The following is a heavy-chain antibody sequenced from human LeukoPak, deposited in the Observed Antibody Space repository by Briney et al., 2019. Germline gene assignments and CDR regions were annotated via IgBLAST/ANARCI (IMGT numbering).Heavy chain of an antibody. CDR2: IIPIFGTA. D-gene: IGHD3-10*01. Sequence: SVTVSCKASGGTFSSYAISRVRQAPGQGLEWMGGIIPIFGTANYAQKFQGRVTITADESTSTAHMELSSLRSEDTAVYYCASGSGINLAPFDYWGQGTLVTVSS. J-gene: IGHJ4*02. CDR3: ASGSGINLAPFDY. CDR1: GGTFSSYA. V-gene: IGHV1-69*13.